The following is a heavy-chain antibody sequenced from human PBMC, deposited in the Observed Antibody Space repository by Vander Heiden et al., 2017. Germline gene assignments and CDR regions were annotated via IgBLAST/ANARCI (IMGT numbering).Heavy chain of an antibody. Sequence: QVQLVESGGGVVQPGRSLRLSCAASGFTFSSYGMHWVRQAPGKGLEGVAVIWYDGSNKYYADSVKGRFTISRDNSKNTLYLQMNSLRAEDTAVYYCARDSLTYYYGMDVWGQGTTVTVSS. CDR3: ARDSLTYYYGMDV. CDR2: IWYDGSNK. J-gene: IGHJ6*02. V-gene: IGHV3-33*01. CDR1: GFTFSSYG.